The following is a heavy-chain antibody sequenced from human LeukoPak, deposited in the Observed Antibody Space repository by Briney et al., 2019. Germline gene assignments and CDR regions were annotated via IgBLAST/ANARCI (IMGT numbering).Heavy chain of an antibody. J-gene: IGHJ4*02. CDR2: IKQDGSEK. Sequence: GGSLRLSCAASGFTFSSYWMSWVRQAPGKGLEWVANIKQDGSEKYYVDSVKGRFTISRDNSKNTLYLQMDSLRIEDTAEYYCAKGNSARSGSYYGDYWGQGTLVTVSS. CDR1: GFTFSSYW. CDR3: AKGNSARSGSYYGDY. D-gene: IGHD1-26*01. V-gene: IGHV3-7*03.